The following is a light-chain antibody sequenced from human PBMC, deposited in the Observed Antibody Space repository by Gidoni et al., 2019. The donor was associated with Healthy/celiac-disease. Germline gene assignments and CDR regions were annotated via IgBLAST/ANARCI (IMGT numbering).Light chain of an antibody. CDR2: DAS. CDR1: QSVSSY. Sequence: EIVLTQSPPTLSLSPGESATISCRPSQSVSSYLAWYQQKPGQAPRLLIYDASNRATGVPARFSGSGSGTDFTLTISSLEPEDFAVYYCQQRSNWLITFGQGTRLEIK. CDR3: QQRSNWLIT. J-gene: IGKJ5*01. V-gene: IGKV3-11*01.